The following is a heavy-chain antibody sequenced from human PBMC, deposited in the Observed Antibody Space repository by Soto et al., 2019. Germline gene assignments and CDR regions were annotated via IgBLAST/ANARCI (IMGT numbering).Heavy chain of an antibody. CDR2: IYHSGST. CDR3: ARTLYSYGPRFDY. J-gene: IGHJ4*02. V-gene: IGHV4-59*12. D-gene: IGHD5-18*01. Sequence: SETLRLTYTVAGGSISNYCWSWIRQPPGKGLEWIGYIYHSGSTYYNPSLKSRVTISVDRSKNQFSLKLSSVTAADTAVYYCARTLYSYGPRFDYWGQGTLVTVSS. CDR1: GGSISNYC.